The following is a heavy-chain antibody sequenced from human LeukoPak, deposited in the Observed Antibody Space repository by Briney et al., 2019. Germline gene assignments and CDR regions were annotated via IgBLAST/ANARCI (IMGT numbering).Heavy chain of an antibody. D-gene: IGHD6-6*01. Sequence: GASVKVSCKASGYTFTIYGISWVRQAPGQGLEWMGWISAYNGNTNYAQKLQGRVTMTTDTSTSTAYMELRSLRSDDTAVYYCARVQYRVRTYYYYGMDVWGQGTTVTVSS. V-gene: IGHV1-18*01. J-gene: IGHJ6*02. CDR3: ARVQYRVRTYYYYGMDV. CDR1: GYTFTIYG. CDR2: ISAYNGNT.